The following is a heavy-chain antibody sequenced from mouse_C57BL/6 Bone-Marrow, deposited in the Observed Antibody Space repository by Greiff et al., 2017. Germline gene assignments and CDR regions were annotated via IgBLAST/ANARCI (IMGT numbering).Heavy chain of an antibody. CDR2: IDPSDSYT. Sequence: VQLQQPGAELVKPGASVKLSCKASGYTFTSYWMQWVKQRPGQGLEWIGEIDPSDSYTNYNQKFKGKATLTVDTSSSTAYKQLSSLTSEDSAVYYCARGGYYYFDYWGQGTTLTVSS. J-gene: IGHJ2*01. CDR1: GYTFTSYW. CDR3: ARGGYYYFDY. V-gene: IGHV1-50*01. D-gene: IGHD2-3*01.